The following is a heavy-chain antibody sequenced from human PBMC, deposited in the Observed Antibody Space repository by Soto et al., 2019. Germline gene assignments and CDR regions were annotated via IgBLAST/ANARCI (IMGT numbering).Heavy chain of an antibody. Sequence: QLQLQESGPGVVKPSETLSLTCTVSGGSVSSSSYYWGWIRQPPGKGLEYIGLGSFYYGGNTYDNPSLKSRVTISVDTSKNQFSLKLRSVTAADTAVYYCARPVGVEQQLVHDAFDIWGQGTMVTVSS. CDR2: FYYGGNT. V-gene: IGHV4-39*01. CDR1: GGSVSSSSYY. J-gene: IGHJ3*02. CDR3: ARPVGVEQQLVHDAFDI. D-gene: IGHD6-13*01.